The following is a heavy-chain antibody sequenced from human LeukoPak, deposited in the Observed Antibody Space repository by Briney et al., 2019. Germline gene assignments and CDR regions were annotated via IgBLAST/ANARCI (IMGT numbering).Heavy chain of an antibody. D-gene: IGHD1-1*01. Sequence: GGSLRLSCAASGFIFSSYCMSWVRQSPGKGLEWVANIKQDGSEKYNVDSVKGRFTISRDNAKNSLYLQMNSLRAEDTAVYYCAKDYNYFEYFQHWGQGTLVTVSS. J-gene: IGHJ1*01. CDR1: GFIFSSYC. V-gene: IGHV3-7*01. CDR3: AKDYNYFEYFQH. CDR2: IKQDGSEK.